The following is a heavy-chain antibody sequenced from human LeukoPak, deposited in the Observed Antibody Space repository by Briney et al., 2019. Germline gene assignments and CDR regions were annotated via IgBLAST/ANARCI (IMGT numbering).Heavy chain of an antibody. CDR2: IYYSGST. CDR3: AREAGSVTTYSYYYYYGMDV. J-gene: IGHJ6*02. CDR1: GGSISSSSNY. V-gene: IGHV4-39*01. Sequence: TSETLSLTCTVSGGSISSSSNYWGWIRQPPGKGLEWIGSIYYSGSTYYNPSLKSRVTISVDTSKNQFSLKLSSVTAADTAVYYCAREAGSVTTYSYYYYYGMDVWGQGTTVTASS. D-gene: IGHD4-17*01.